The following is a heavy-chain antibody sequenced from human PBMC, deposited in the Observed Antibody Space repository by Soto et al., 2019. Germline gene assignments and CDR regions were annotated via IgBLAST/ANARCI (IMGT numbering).Heavy chain of an antibody. V-gene: IGHV1-8*01. CDR1: GYTFTSYD. CDR3: APSMVSSGWYAYY. Sequence: QVQLVQSGVEVKKPGASVKVSCKASGYTFTSYDINWVRQATGQGLEWMGWMNPNSGNTGYAQKFQGRVTMTRNTSISTAYMELSSLRSEDTAVYYCAPSMVSSGWYAYYWGQGTLVTVSS. D-gene: IGHD6-19*01. CDR2: MNPNSGNT. J-gene: IGHJ4*02.